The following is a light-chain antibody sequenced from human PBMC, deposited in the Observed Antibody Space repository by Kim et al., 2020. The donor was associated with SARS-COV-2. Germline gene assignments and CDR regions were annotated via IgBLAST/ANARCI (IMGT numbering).Light chain of an antibody. V-gene: IGLV3-19*01. Sequence: SSELTQDPAVSVALGQTIRITCQGDSLRNYYASWYQQKPGQAPVLVIYGKNNRPSGIPDRFSGSISGTPASLTITGTQAEDEADYYCSSRDISGNHHLFGPGTKVTVL. CDR2: GKN. CDR1: SLRNYY. CDR3: SSRDISGNHHL. J-gene: IGLJ1*01.